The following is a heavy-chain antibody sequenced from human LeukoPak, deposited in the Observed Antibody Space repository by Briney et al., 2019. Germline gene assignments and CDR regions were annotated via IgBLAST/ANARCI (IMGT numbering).Heavy chain of an antibody. J-gene: IGHJ6*04. D-gene: IGHD6-19*01. CDR2: INHGGST. Sequence: SETLSLTCAVYGCSFSGYYWSWIRQPPGKGLEWIGEINHGGSTNFNPALKSRVTISVGTSKNQFFLKLSSVTAAETAVYYCARGLGMEVAGKRDGMDVWGKGTKATVSS. V-gene: IGHV4-34*01. CDR1: GCSFSGYY. CDR3: ARGLGMEVAGKRDGMDV.